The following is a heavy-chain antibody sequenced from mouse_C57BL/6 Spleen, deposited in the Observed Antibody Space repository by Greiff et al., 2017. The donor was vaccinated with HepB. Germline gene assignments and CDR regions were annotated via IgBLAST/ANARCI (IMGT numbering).Heavy chain of an antibody. CDR1: GYTFTSYG. Sequence: VQLQESGAELARPGASVKLSCKASGYTFTSYGISWVKQRTGQGLEWIGEIYPRSGNTYYNEKFKGKSTLTADKSSSTAYMELRSLTSEDSAVYFCARSGDGYLYYFDYWGQGTTLTVSS. J-gene: IGHJ2*01. V-gene: IGHV1-81*01. CDR2: IYPRSGNT. CDR3: ARSGDGYLYYFDY. D-gene: IGHD2-3*01.